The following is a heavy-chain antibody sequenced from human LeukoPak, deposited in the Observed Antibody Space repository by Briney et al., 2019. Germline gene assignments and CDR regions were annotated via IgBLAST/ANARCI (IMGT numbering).Heavy chain of an antibody. V-gene: IGHV4-4*07. CDR2: IYTSGST. Sequence: SETLSLTCTVPGGSINTYYWSWIRQPAGKGLEWIGRIYTSGSTTYNPSLKSRVTMSIDTSKNQFSLKLSSVTAADTAVYYCARGWNSGNFWYWGQGTLVTVSS. D-gene: IGHD1-26*01. CDR3: ARGWNSGNFWY. CDR1: GGSINTYY. J-gene: IGHJ4*02.